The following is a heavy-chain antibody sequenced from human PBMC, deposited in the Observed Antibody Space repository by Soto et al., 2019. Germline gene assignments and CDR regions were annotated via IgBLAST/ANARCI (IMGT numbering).Heavy chain of an antibody. CDR1: GYSFPSYW. CDR2: IYPGDSDT. J-gene: IGHJ6*02. V-gene: IGHV5-51*01. D-gene: IGHD6-6*01. CDR3: ASSSAPSYYYYYYGMDV. Sequence: GESLKISCKGSGYSFPSYWIGWVRQMPGKGLEWMGIIYPGDSDTRYSPSFQGQVTISADKSISTAYLQWSSLKASDTAMYYCASSSAPSYYYYYYGMDVWGQGTTVTVSS.